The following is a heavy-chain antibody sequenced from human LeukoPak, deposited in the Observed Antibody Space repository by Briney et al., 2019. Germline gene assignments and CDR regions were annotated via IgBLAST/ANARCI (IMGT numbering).Heavy chain of an antibody. CDR2: ISYDGSNK. J-gene: IGHJ4*02. CDR3: AKDLRPWAAAVFVY. D-gene: IGHD6-13*01. CDR1: GFTFSSYG. V-gene: IGHV3-30*18. Sequence: GSLILSCAASGFTFSSYGMHWVRQAPGKGLEWVAVISYDGSNKYYADSVKGRFTISRDNSKNMLYLQMNSLRAEDTAVYYCAKDLRPWAAAVFVYWGQGTLVTVSS.